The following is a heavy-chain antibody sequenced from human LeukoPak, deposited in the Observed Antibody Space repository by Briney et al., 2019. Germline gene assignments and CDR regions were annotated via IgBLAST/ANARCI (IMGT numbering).Heavy chain of an antibody. V-gene: IGHV3-21*01. J-gene: IGHJ4*02. CDR2: ISSSSSYI. CDR1: GFTFSSYS. Sequence: GGSLRLSCAASGFTFSSYSMNWVGQAPGKRLEWVSSISSSSSYIYYADSVKGRFTISRDNAKNSLYLQMNSLRAEDTAVYYCARGGTSRSIDYWGQGTLLTVSS. CDR3: ARGGTSRSIDY. D-gene: IGHD2-2*01.